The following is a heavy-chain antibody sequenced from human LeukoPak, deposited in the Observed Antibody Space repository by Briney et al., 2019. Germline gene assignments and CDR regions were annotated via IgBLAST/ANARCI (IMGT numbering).Heavy chain of an antibody. CDR1: GYSFTSYW. D-gene: IGHD3-10*01. Sequence: GESLKISCKGSGYSFTSYWIGWVRQMPGKGLEWMGIIYPGDSDTRYSPSLQGQVTISADKSVSTAYLQWSSLKGSDTAMYYCSRGLWFGSFDPWGQGTLVTVSS. J-gene: IGHJ5*02. CDR2: IYPGDSDT. CDR3: SRGLWFGSFDP. V-gene: IGHV5-51*01.